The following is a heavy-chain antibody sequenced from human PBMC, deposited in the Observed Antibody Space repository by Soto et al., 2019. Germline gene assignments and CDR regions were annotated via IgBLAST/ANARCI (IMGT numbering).Heavy chain of an antibody. CDR2: ISYDGSNE. CDR3: ARGAPPDY. Sequence: QVQLVESGGGVVQPGRSLRLSCAASGFTFSNYAMYWVRQAPGKGLEWVAVISYDGSNEYYADSVNGRFTIFRDNSKKTLYLQMSSLRGEDTAVYQCARGAPPDYWGQGTLVTVSS. V-gene: IGHV3-30-3*01. CDR1: GFTFSNYA. J-gene: IGHJ4*02.